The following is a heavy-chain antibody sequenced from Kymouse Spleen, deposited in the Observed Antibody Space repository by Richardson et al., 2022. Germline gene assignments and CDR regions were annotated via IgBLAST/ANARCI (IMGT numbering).Heavy chain of an antibody. CDR2: IRSKANSYAT. D-gene: IGHD3-10*01. Sequence: EVQLVESGGGLVQPGGSLKLSCAASGFTFSGSAMHWVRQASGKGLEWVGRIRSKANSYATAYAASVKGRFTISRDDSKNTAYLQMNSLKTEDTAVYYCTRQTYYYGSGSYYPHYYYYGMDVWGQGTTVTVSS. J-gene: IGHJ6*02. CDR1: GFTFSGSA. V-gene: IGHV3-73*02. CDR3: TRQTYYYGSGSYYPHYYYYGMDV.